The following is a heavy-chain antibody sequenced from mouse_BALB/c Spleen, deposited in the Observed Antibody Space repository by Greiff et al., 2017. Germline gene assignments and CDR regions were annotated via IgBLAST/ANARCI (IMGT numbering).Heavy chain of an antibody. J-gene: IGHJ4*01. CDR1: GYSITSDYA. CDR2: ISYSGST. Sequence: EVKLVESGPGLVKPSQSLSLTCTVTGYSITSDYAWNWIRQFPGNKLEWMGYISYSGSTSYNPSLKSRISITRDTSKNQFFLQLNSVTTEDTATYYCARYSLYDYDFLYAMDYWGQGTSVTVSS. V-gene: IGHV3-2*02. CDR3: ARYSLYDYDFLYAMDY. D-gene: IGHD2-4*01.